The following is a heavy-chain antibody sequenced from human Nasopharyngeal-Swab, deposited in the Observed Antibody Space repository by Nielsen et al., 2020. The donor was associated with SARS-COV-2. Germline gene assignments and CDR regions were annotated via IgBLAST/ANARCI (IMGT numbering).Heavy chain of an antibody. CDR3: AREGCSSTSCYFFDY. CDR2: INHSGST. CDR1: GGSFSGYY. D-gene: IGHD2-2*01. Sequence: SETLSLTCAVYGGSFSGYYWSWIRQPPGKGLEWIGEINHSGSTNYNPSLKSRVTISVDTSKNQFSLKLSSVTAADTAVYYCAREGCSSTSCYFFDYWGQGTLVTVSS. J-gene: IGHJ4*02. V-gene: IGHV4-34*01.